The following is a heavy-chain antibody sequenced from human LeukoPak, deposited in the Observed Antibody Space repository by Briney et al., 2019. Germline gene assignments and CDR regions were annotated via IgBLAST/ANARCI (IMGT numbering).Heavy chain of an antibody. CDR2: IYYSGST. J-gene: IGHJ3*02. CDR1: GGSISSSSYY. CDR3: ARSRYEFEWLHHDGFDI. Sequence: PSETLSLTCIVSGGSISSSSYYWGWIRQPPGKGLQWIGNIYYSGSTYYNPSLKSRVTISIDTSKNQFSLKLISVTAADTAVYYCARSRYEFEWLHHDGFDIWGQGTMVTVSS. V-gene: IGHV4-39*01. D-gene: IGHD3-3*01.